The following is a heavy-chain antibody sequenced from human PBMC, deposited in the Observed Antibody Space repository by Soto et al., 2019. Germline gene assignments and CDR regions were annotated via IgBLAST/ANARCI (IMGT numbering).Heavy chain of an antibody. CDR1: GYTFTSYD. D-gene: IGHD1-1*01. V-gene: IGHV1-8*01. CDR2: MNPNSGNT. Sequence: QVQLVQSGAEVKKPGASVKVSCKASGYTFTSYDINWVRQATGQGLEWMGWMNPNSGNTGYAQKLQGRVTTTRNTSISTAYMELSSLRSEATAVYYCARERTGTTSMDVWGQGTTVTVSS. J-gene: IGHJ6*02. CDR3: ARERTGTTSMDV.